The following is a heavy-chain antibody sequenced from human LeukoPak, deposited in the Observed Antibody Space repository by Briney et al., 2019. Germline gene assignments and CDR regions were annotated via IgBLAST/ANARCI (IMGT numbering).Heavy chain of an antibody. CDR2: IYYSGST. J-gene: IGHJ5*02. CDR1: GGSISSYY. CDR3: ARAGGDGYNYVWFDP. Sequence: PSETLPLTCTVSGGSISSYYWSWIRQPPGKGLEWIGYIYYSGSTNYNPSLKSRVTISVDTSKNQFSLKLSSVTAADTAVYYCARAGGDGYNYVWFDPWGQGTLVTVSS. V-gene: IGHV4-59*01. D-gene: IGHD5-24*01.